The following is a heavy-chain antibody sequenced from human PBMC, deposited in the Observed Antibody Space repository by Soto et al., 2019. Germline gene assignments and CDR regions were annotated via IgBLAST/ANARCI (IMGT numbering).Heavy chain of an antibody. V-gene: IGHV3-7*04. CDR3: LRVRGWTFDS. D-gene: IGHD6-19*01. CDR2: IKDDEVDK. J-gene: IGHJ4*02. Sequence: EVQLLESGGGLVQPGGSLRLSCAASGFTFSSYCMSWVRQAPGKGLEWVSSIKDDEVDKRYVDSVNGRFTISRDNAKNALYLQMNSLTAEDTAVYYCLRVRGWTFDSWGQGTLVTVSS. CDR1: GFTFSSYC.